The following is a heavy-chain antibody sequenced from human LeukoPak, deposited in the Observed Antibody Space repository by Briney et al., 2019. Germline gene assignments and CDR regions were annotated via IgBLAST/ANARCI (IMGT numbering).Heavy chain of an antibody. V-gene: IGHV3-74*01. CDR2: INSDGSSA. Sequence: GGSLRLSCAASGFTLSNYWMHWARQAPGKGLVWVSRINSDGSSATYADSVKGRFTISRDNAKNTLYLQMNSLRAEDTAVYYCAKDRRVVPAALDYWGQGTLVTVSS. J-gene: IGHJ4*02. CDR1: GFTLSNYW. D-gene: IGHD2-2*01. CDR3: AKDRRVVPAALDY.